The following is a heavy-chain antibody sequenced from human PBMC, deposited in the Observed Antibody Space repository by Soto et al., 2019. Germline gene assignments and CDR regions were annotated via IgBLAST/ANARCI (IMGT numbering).Heavy chain of an antibody. Sequence: QGQLVESGGGLVKPGGSLRLSCAASAFSFSDYYMSWIRQAPGKGLEWVSYISGSGSTMYYADSVRGRFTISRDNAKNSLYLQMNSLRVEDTAVYYCARDPVYNWNYLRFDPWGQGTLVTVSS. CDR3: ARDPVYNWNYLRFDP. V-gene: IGHV3-11*01. J-gene: IGHJ5*02. CDR1: AFSFSDYY. CDR2: ISGSGSTM. D-gene: IGHD1-7*01.